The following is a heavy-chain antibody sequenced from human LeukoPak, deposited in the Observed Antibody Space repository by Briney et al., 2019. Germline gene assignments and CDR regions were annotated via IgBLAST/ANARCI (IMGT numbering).Heavy chain of an antibody. Sequence: PGRSLRLSCAASGFTFTSYGMHWVRQAPGKGLEWVAVIWYDGSNKYYADSVKGRFTISRDNSKNTLYLQMNSLRAEDTAVYYCARENCSSTSCYDDYYYGMDVWGQGTTVTVSS. V-gene: IGHV3-33*01. CDR3: ARENCSSTSCYDDYYYGMDV. CDR1: GFTFTSYG. CDR2: IWYDGSNK. D-gene: IGHD2-2*01. J-gene: IGHJ6*02.